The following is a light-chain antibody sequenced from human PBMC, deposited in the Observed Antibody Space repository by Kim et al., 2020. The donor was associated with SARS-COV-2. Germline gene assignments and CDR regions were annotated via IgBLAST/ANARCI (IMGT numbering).Light chain of an antibody. J-gene: IGLJ2*01. Sequence: GGTVPLTCSSNTGTLTGGHFPSWFQQKPGQAPRALIYNTDYKYSWTPARFSGSLLGGKAALTLSDAQAEDEADYYCLLSYGDTRKIFGGGTQLPVL. CDR3: LLSYGDTRKI. CDR2: NTD. V-gene: IGLV7-46*01. CDR1: TGTLTGGHF.